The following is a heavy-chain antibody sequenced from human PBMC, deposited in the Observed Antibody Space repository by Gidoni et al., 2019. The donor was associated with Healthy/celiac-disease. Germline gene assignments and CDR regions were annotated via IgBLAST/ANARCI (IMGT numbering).Heavy chain of an antibody. CDR3: ARGGGDIVATGYFDY. Sequence: QVQLQESGPGLVKPSQTLSLTCTVSGGSISSGGYYWSWIRQHPGKGLEWIGYIYYSGRTYYNPSLKSRVTIAVDTSKNQFSLKLSSVTAADTAVYYCARGGGDIVATGYFDYWGQGTLVTVSS. CDR2: IYYSGRT. V-gene: IGHV4-31*03. CDR1: GGSISSGGYY. D-gene: IGHD5-12*01. J-gene: IGHJ4*02.